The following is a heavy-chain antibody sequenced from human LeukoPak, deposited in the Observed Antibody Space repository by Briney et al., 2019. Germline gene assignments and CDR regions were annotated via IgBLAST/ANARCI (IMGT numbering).Heavy chain of an antibody. CDR3: ARSGASLNSPEDY. CDR2: VRNKANNYAT. Sequence: PARSLTLSCAASGFTFSSYAMSWVRQPSGKGLEWVGRVRNKANNYATAYAASMKGRFTISRDDSKNTAYLQMKSLKIEGTAVYFCARSGASLNSPEDYWGQGILVTVSS. D-gene: IGHD3-10*01. J-gene: IGHJ4*02. CDR1: GFTFSSYA. V-gene: IGHV3-73*01.